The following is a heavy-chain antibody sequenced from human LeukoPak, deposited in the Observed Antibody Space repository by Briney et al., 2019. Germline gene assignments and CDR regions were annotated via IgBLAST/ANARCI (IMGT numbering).Heavy chain of an antibody. J-gene: IGHJ3*02. CDR1: GGSISSGDYY. V-gene: IGHV4-30-4*01. CDR2: IYYSGST. D-gene: IGHD3-10*01. CDR3: ARDLRGGPWPDAFDI. Sequence: SETLSLTCTVSGGSISSGDYYWSWIRQPPGKGLEWIGYIYYSGSTYYNPSPKSRVTISVDTSENQFSLKLSSVTAADTAVYYCARDLRGGPWPDAFDIWGQGTMVTASS.